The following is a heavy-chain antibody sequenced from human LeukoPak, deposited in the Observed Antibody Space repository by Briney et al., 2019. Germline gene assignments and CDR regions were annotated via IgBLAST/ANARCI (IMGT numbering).Heavy chain of an antibody. CDR3: ANRVAGRQYFDY. V-gene: IGHV3-23*01. CDR2: ISGSGGST. CDR1: GFTFSNYA. J-gene: IGHJ4*02. D-gene: IGHD6-19*01. Sequence: GGSLRLSCAASGFTFSNYAMSWVRQAPGKGLEWVSSISGSGGSTYYADSVKGRFTISRDNSNNTLYLQMNSLGAEDTAVYYRANRVAGRQYFDYWGQGTLVTVSS.